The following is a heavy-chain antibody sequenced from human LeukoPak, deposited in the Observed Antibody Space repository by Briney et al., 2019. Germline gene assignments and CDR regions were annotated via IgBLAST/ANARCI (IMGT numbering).Heavy chain of an antibody. Sequence: GGSLRLSCAASGFTFSSYAMHWVRQAPGKGLEGVAFIHYDGSNNYYADSVKGRFTISRDNSKNTLYLQMNTLRADDTAVYYCAKDHGSSDWYYFDYWGQGTLVTVSS. J-gene: IGHJ4*02. CDR2: IHYDGSNN. D-gene: IGHD6-13*01. CDR1: GFTFSSYA. CDR3: AKDHGSSDWYYFDY. V-gene: IGHV3-30*02.